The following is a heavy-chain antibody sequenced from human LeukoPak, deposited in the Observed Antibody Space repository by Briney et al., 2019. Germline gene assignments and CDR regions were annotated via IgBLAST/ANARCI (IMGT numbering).Heavy chain of an antibody. Sequence: ASVKVSCKASGYTFTSYDINWVRQATGQELEWMGWMNPNSGNTGYAQKFRGRVTMTRNTSISTAYMELSSLRSEDTAVYYCARVPFGSAFDIWGQGTMVTVSS. D-gene: IGHD3-10*01. CDR1: GYTFTSYD. CDR2: MNPNSGNT. J-gene: IGHJ3*02. V-gene: IGHV1-8*01. CDR3: ARVPFGSAFDI.